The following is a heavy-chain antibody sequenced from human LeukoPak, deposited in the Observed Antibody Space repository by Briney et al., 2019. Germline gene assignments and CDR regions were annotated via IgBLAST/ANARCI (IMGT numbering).Heavy chain of an antibody. Sequence: SETLSLTCTVSGGFISSYYWNWIRQPPGKGLEWIRYIYYSGSTNYNPSLKSRVTISVDTSKNQFSLKLSSVTAADTAVYYCARQGQFVYDYVWGSYRSRTRYYFDHWGQGTLVTVSS. CDR2: IYYSGST. CDR1: GGFISSYY. V-gene: IGHV4-59*08. CDR3: ARQGQFVYDYVWGSYRSRTRYYFDH. J-gene: IGHJ4*02. D-gene: IGHD3-16*02.